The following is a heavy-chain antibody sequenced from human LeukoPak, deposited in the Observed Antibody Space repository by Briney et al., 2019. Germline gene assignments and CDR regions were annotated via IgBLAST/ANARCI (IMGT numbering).Heavy chain of an antibody. CDR2: ISGSGGST. Sequence: PGGSLRLSCAASGFTFSSYAMSWVRQAPGKWLEWVSAISGSGGSTYYADSVKGRFTISRDNSKNMLYLQMNSLRAEDTAVYYCAKTDRTGALGRFRMRSDAFDIWGQGTMVTVSS. D-gene: IGHD3-3*01. V-gene: IGHV3-23*01. CDR1: GFTFSSYA. CDR3: AKTDRTGALGRFRMRSDAFDI. J-gene: IGHJ3*02.